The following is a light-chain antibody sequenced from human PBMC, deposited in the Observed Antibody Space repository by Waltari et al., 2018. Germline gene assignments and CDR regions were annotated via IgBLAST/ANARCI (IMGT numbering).Light chain of an antibody. CDR3: QQYDRHSFS. J-gene: IGKJ2*03. CDR2: KSS. Sequence: DIQMTQSPSTLSTFVGDSVTITCRASQNTNIWLAWYQQKTGKAPRLLISKSSILQSGVPSRFSGSASGTEFNLTISSLQPDDFATYYCQQYDRHSFSFGQGTRLDLK. CDR1: QNTNIW. V-gene: IGKV1-5*03.